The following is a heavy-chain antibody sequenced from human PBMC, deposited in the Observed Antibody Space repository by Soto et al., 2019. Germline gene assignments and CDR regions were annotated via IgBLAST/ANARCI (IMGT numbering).Heavy chain of an antibody. V-gene: IGHV3-30*18. J-gene: IGHJ6*02. Sequence: GGSLRLSCAASRFTFSNYGIHWVRQAPGKGLEWLALLSDDGSNEYYADSVKGRFTISRDNSKNTLYLEMNSLRAEDSAVYYCAKDHGIVVPAANYYHYALDVWGQGTTVTVSS. CDR1: RFTFSNYG. D-gene: IGHD2-2*01. CDR3: AKDHGIVVPAANYYHYALDV. CDR2: LSDDGSNE.